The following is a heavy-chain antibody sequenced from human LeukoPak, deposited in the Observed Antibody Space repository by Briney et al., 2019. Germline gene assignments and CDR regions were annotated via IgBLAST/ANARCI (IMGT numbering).Heavy chain of an antibody. CDR1: GYTFSGYY. CDR3: ARGGTFRWVVDKGGSLDY. D-gene: IGHD2/OR15-2a*01. J-gene: IGHJ4*02. V-gene: IGHV1-18*04. CDR2: ISAYNGNT. Sequence: ASVTVSCTASGYTFSGYYIHWVRQAPGQGLEWMGWISAYNGNTNYAQKLQGRVTMTTDTSTSTAYMELRSLRSDDTAVYYCARGGTFRWVVDKGGSLDYWGQGTLVTVSS.